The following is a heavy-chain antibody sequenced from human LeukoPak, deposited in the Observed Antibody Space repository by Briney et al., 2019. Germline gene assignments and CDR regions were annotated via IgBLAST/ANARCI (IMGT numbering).Heavy chain of an antibody. CDR3: AKPLKTTVATAFDY. J-gene: IGHJ4*02. CDR2: ISGSGGST. CDR1: GFTFSSYA. D-gene: IGHD4-23*01. Sequence: PGGSLRLSCVASGFTFSSYATSWVRQAPGKGLEWVSAISGSGGSTYYADSVKGRFTISRDNSKNTLYLQMNSLRAEDTAVYYCAKPLKTTVATAFDYWGQGTLVTVSS. V-gene: IGHV3-23*01.